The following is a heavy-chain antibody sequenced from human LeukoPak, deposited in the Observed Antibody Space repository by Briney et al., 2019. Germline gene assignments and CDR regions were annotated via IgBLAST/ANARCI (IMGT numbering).Heavy chain of an antibody. CDR1: GGSISSYY. J-gene: IGHJ6*02. CDR2: IYTSGST. D-gene: IGHD3-10*01. V-gene: IGHV4-4*07. CDR3: ARGNRITMVRGVINPSGMDV. Sequence: SETLSLTCTVSGGSISSYYWSWIRQPAGKGLEWIGRIYTSGSTNYNPSLKSRVTMSVDTSKNQFSLKLSSVTAADTAVYYCARGNRITMVRGVINPSGMDVWGQGTTVTASS.